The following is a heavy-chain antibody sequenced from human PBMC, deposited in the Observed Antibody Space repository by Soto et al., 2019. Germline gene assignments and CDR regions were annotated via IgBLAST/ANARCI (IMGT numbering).Heavy chain of an antibody. CDR2: INPNSGGT. V-gene: IGHV1-2*02. D-gene: IGHD6-13*01. Sequence: ASVKVSCKASGYTFTGYYMHWVRQAPGQGLEWMGWINPNSGGTNYAQKFQGRVTMTRDTSISTAYMELSRLRSDDTAVYYCARVKSIAAAGTRYYGMDVWGQGTTVTVSS. J-gene: IGHJ6*02. CDR3: ARVKSIAAAGTRYYGMDV. CDR1: GYTFTGYY.